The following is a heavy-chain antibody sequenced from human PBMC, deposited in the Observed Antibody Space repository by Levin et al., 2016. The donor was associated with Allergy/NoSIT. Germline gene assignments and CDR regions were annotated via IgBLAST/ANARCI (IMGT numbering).Heavy chain of an antibody. CDR2: ISSSSSTI. V-gene: IGHV3-48*01. J-gene: IGHJ5*02. D-gene: IGHD1-26*01. Sequence: WIRQPPGKGLEWVSYISSSSSTIYYADSVKGRFTISRDNAKNSLYLQMNSLRAEDTAVYYCARDRSSYSPDLEGSSWFDPWGQGTLVTVSS. CDR3: ARDRSSYSPDLEGSSWFDP.